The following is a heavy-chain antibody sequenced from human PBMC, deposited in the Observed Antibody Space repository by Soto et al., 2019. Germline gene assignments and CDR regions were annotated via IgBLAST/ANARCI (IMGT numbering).Heavy chain of an antibody. CDR2: IYHSGST. D-gene: IGHD6-13*01. J-gene: IGHJ4*02. Sequence: KTSEALSVTCAVSGGSISSSNWWSCVRQPPGKRLEWIGEIYHSGSTNYNLSLKNRVTISVDKSKNQFSLKLSSVTAADTAVYYCARGWGIAAAGSDYWGQGTLVTASS. CDR1: GGSISSSNW. CDR3: ARGWGIAAAGSDY. V-gene: IGHV4-4*02.